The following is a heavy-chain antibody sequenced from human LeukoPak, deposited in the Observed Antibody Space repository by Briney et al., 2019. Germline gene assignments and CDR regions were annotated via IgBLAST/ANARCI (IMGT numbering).Heavy chain of an antibody. CDR2: IYTNGST. Sequence: SETLSLTCNVSGGSISSYYWSWIRQPAGKGLEWIGGIYTNGSTNYNPSLKSRVTMSVDTSKNQFSLKLSSVTAADTAVYYCAREGLELCPHYWYFVLWGRGTLVTVSS. J-gene: IGHJ2*01. D-gene: IGHD1-7*01. CDR3: AREGLELCPHYWYFVL. CDR1: GGSISSYY. V-gene: IGHV4-4*07.